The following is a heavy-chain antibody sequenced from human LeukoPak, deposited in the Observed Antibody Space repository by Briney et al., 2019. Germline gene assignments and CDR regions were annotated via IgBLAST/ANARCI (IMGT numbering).Heavy chain of an antibody. CDR2: IYYSGST. V-gene: IGHV4-39*07. D-gene: IGHD3-10*01. Sequence: PSETLSLTCTVSGGSISSSSYYWGWIRQPPGKGLEWIGSIYYSGSTYYNPSLKSRVTISVDTSKNQFSLKLSSVTAADTAVYYCARDKSGGDYWGQGTLVTVSS. J-gene: IGHJ4*02. CDR3: ARDKSGGDY. CDR1: GGSISSSSYY.